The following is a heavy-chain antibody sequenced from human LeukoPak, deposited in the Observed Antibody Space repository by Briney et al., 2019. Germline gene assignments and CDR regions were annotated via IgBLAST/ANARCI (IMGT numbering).Heavy chain of an antibody. CDR3: ARHDGDYAGPFDY. CDR1: GGSISSYY. D-gene: IGHD4-17*01. Sequence: SETLSLTCTVSGGSISSYYWSWIRLPPGKGLEWIGYIYYSRSTNYNPSLKSRVTISVDTSKNQFSLKLSSVTAADTAVYYCARHDGDYAGPFDYWGQGTLVTVSS. CDR2: IYYSRST. J-gene: IGHJ4*02. V-gene: IGHV4-59*08.